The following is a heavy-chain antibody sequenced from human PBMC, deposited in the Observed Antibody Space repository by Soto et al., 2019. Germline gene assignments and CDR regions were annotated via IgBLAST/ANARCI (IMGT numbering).Heavy chain of an antibody. CDR2: IYSGGST. Sequence: EVQLVETGGGLIQPGGSLRLSCAASGFTVSSNYMSWVRQAPGKGLEWVSVIYSGGSTYYADSVKGRFTISRDNSKNTLYIQMNSLRAEDTAVYYCAAHDFWSGYNSYYYGMDVWGQGTTVTVS. CDR3: AAHDFWSGYNSYYYGMDV. D-gene: IGHD3-3*01. CDR1: GFTVSSNY. V-gene: IGHV3-53*02. J-gene: IGHJ6*02.